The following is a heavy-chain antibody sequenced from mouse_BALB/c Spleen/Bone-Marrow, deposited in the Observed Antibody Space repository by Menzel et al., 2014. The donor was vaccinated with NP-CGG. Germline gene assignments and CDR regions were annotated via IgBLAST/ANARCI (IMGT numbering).Heavy chain of an antibody. CDR2: ISNLAYSI. Sequence: DVKLQESGGGLVQPGGSRKLSCAASGFTFSDYGMAWVRQAPGKGPEWVAFISNLAYSIYYADTVTGRFTISRENAKNTLYLEMSSLRSEDTAMYYCARDQVYYYGSSYGYFDVWGAGTTVTVS. CDR1: GFTFSDYG. D-gene: IGHD1-1*01. V-gene: IGHV5-15*02. CDR3: ARDQVYYYGSSYGYFDV. J-gene: IGHJ1*01.